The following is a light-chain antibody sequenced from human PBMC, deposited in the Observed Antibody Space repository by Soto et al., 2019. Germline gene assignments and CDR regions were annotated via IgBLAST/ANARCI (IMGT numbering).Light chain of an antibody. Sequence: DIQMTQSPSSLPASVGDRVTLTCRASQSISTYLNWYQQKPGEAPKLLIYAASSLQSGVPSRLSGSGSGTDFTLPISSLQPEDFATYYCQQSYTIPYTFGQGTKLEIK. CDR2: AAS. J-gene: IGKJ2*01. CDR1: QSISTY. CDR3: QQSYTIPYT. V-gene: IGKV1-39*01.